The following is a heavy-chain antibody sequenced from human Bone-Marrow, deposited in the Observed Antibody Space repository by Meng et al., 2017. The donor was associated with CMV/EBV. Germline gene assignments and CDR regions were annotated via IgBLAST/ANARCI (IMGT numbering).Heavy chain of an antibody. CDR3: TRDLLSGLTSDY. CDR2: IYYSGST. J-gene: IGHJ4*02. Sequence: SETLSLTCTVSGGSISSSSYHWGWVRQPPGKGLEWIASIYYSGSTYYSPSLASRVTISVDTSKNQFSLKVSSVTAADTAVYYCTRDLLSGLTSDYWGQGTLVTVSS. CDR1: GGSISSSSYH. V-gene: IGHV4-39*07. D-gene: IGHD1-14*01.